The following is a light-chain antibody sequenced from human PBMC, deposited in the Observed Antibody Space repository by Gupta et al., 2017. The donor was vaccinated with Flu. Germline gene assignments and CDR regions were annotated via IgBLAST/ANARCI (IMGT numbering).Light chain of an antibody. CDR1: QSIGSS. Sequence: IVXXXSPDXQSVTPKEKVTITCRASQSIGSSLHWYQQKPDQSPKLLIKYASQSFSGVPSRFSGSGSGADFTLTINSLEAEDAATYYCHQSSSLPQTFGQGTKVEIK. V-gene: IGKV6-21*01. J-gene: IGKJ1*01. CDR3: HQSSSLPQT. CDR2: YAS.